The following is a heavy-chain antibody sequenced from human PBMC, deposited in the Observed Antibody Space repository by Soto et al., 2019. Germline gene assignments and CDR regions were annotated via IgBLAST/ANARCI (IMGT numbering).Heavy chain of an antibody. CDR2: IIPIFGTA. J-gene: IGHJ1*01. D-gene: IGHD2-15*01. V-gene: IGHV1-69*12. CDR1: GGTFSSYA. Sequence: QVQLVQSGAEVKKPGSSVKVSCKASGGTFSSYAISWVRQAPGQGLEWMGGIIPIFGTANYAQKFQGSVTITADESTSTAYMELGSLGSEYTAVYYCAGPTPAPVLRLGSEYFQHWGQGTLVTVSS. CDR3: AGPTPAPVLRLGSEYFQH.